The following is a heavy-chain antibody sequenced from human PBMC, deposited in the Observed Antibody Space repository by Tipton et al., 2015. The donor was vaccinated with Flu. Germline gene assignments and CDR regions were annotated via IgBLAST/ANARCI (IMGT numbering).Heavy chain of an antibody. J-gene: IGHJ4*02. V-gene: IGHV4-61*02. CDR3: ARGRSWYSSGWSHNFDY. Sequence: TLSLTCAVSDYSISSGYYWGWVRQPAGKGLEWIGRIYTSGSTKYNPSLESRVTISVDTSKNQFSLKVRSVTAADTAVYYCARGRSWYSSGWSHNFDYWGQGTLVTVSS. CDR2: IYTSGST. CDR1: DYSISSGYY. D-gene: IGHD6-19*01.